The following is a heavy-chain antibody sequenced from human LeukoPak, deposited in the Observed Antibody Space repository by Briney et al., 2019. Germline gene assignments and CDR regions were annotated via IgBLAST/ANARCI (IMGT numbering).Heavy chain of an antibody. CDR2: IYYSGST. J-gene: IGHJ6*02. Sequence: SETLSLTCTVSGGSISSGSYYWSWIRQPAGKGLEWIGYIYYSGSTYYNPSLKSRVTISVDTSKNQFSLKLSSVTAADTAVYYCARDGDYYGSGSLYGMDVWGQGTMVTVSS. CDR3: ARDGDYYGSGSLYGMDV. D-gene: IGHD3-10*01. CDR1: GGSISSGSYY. V-gene: IGHV4-30-4*08.